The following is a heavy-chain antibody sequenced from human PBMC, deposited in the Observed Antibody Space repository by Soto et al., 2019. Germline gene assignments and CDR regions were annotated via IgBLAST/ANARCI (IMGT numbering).Heavy chain of an antibody. D-gene: IGHD3-16*01. CDR3: ARWGSFLPSPFDP. CDR2: INPNTGDT. J-gene: IGHJ5*02. CDR1: GYSFTDYY. Sequence: ASVKVSCKASGYSFTDYYLHWVRQAPGQGLEWMGWINPNTGDTDYAQKFQGRVTLTRDTSITIAHMELTRLTSDDTAVYSCARWGSFLPSPFDPWGQGTLVTVSS. V-gene: IGHV1-2*02.